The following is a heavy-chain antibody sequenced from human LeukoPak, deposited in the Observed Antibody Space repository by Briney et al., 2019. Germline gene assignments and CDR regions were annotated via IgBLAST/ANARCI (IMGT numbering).Heavy chain of an antibody. V-gene: IGHV3-23*01. J-gene: IGHJ4*02. D-gene: IGHD1-26*01. Sequence: PGGSLRLSCAASGLTFSDYAMSWVRQAPGKGLEWVSSIGGSGAGTYYADSVKGRFTISRDNSKNTLYLQMNSLRAEDTAVYYCAKGGKWDVTPFDYWGQGTLVTVSS. CDR1: GLTFSDYA. CDR2: IGGSGAGT. CDR3: AKGGKWDVTPFDY.